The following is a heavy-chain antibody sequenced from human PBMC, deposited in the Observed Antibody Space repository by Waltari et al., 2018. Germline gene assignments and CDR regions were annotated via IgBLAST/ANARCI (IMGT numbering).Heavy chain of an antibody. CDR3: ARVAWEHGALDI. CDR1: GFTVSSNY. D-gene: IGHD1-26*01. J-gene: IGHJ3*02. V-gene: IGHV3-53*01. CDR2: IYRVGTT. Sequence: EVQLVGSGGGLIQPGGSLILSCAASGFTVSSNYMGWLREAPGKGLEWVSVIYRVGTTYNVNSVKGRVTISRDNAKNTLYLQMNSLRAEDTAVYYCARVAWEHGALDIWGQGTMVTVSS.